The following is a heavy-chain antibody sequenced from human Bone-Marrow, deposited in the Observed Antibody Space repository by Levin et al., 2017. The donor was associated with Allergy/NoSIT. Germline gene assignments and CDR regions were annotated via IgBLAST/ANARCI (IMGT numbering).Heavy chain of an antibody. CDR3: AKDISSSWSTGDVDY. Sequence: GGSLRLSCAASGFTFSTYAINWVRQAPGKGLEWVSSIRGSGGSTYYADSVKGRFTISRDNSKNTLYLQMNSLRVEDTAVYYCAKDISSSWSTGDVDYWGQGTLVTVSS. D-gene: IGHD6-13*01. CDR1: GFTFSTYA. J-gene: IGHJ4*02. V-gene: IGHV3-23*01. CDR2: IRGSGGST.